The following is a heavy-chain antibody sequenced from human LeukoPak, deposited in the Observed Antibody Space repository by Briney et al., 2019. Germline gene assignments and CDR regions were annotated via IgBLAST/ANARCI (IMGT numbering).Heavy chain of an antibody. V-gene: IGHV3-21*01. J-gene: IGHJ5*02. CDR1: GFTFSSYS. D-gene: IGHD2-2*01. CDR3: ARTGVDCSSTSCYSYNWFDP. Sequence: GGSLRLSCAASGFTFSSYSMNWVRQAPGKGLEWVSSISSSSSYIYYADSVKGRFTISRDNAKNSLYLQMNSLRVEDTAVYYCARTGVDCSSTSCYSYNWFDPWGQGTLVTVSS. CDR2: ISSSSSYI.